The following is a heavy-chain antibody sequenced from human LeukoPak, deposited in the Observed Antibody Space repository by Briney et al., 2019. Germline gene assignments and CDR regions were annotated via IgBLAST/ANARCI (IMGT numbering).Heavy chain of an antibody. CDR3: ARDHQQLGLDY. D-gene: IGHD6-6*01. J-gene: IGHJ4*02. Sequence: GGSLRLSCPASGFTVSSDYMSWVRQAPGKGLEWVSVIYSGGSTYYADSVKGRFTISRDNSKNTPYLQMNSLRAEDTAVYYCARDHQQLGLDYWGQGTLVTVSS. CDR2: IYSGGST. V-gene: IGHV3-66*02. CDR1: GFTVSSDY.